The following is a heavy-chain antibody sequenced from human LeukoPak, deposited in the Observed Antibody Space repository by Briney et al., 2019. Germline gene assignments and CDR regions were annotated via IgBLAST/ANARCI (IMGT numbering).Heavy chain of an antibody. J-gene: IGHJ4*02. CDR1: GYSFTVCY. CDR3: SSRTPADY. D-gene: IGHD4-23*01. CDR2: LNPSSGGS. V-gene: IGHV1-2*02. Sequence: ASVKVSCKASGYSFTVCYIHGVRQAPGQRREGMGWLNPSSGGSHYAQKFQVRVTMTRDTSISTAYMELSRLTFPDTPVYYCSSRTPADYWGQGTLLTVSS.